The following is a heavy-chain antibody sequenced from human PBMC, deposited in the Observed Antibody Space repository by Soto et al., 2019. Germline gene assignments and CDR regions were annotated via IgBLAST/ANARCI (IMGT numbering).Heavy chain of an antibody. V-gene: IGHV3-23*01. J-gene: IGHJ4*02. D-gene: IGHD2-15*01. CDR3: AIDRYFSGGTSTGDFDS. Sequence: SLRLSCAASGFTFANYALSWVRQAPGMGLAWVSAISGSRVSTYYADSVKGRFTISRDNSKNTLYLQMNSLRAEDTAVYYCAIDRYFSGGTSTGDFDSWGQGTLLTVSS. CDR2: ISGSRVST. CDR1: GFTFANYA.